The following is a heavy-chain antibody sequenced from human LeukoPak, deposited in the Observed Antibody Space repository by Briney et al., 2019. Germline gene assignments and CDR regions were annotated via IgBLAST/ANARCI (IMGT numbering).Heavy chain of an antibody. CDR2: IYYSGST. Sequence: PSETLSLTCTVSGVSVSSGSYYWSWIRQPPGKGLEWIGYIYYSGSTNYNPSLKSRVTISVDTSKNQFSLKLSSVTAADTAVYYCARVSYYGSGSYFLDYWGQGTLVTVSS. J-gene: IGHJ4*02. V-gene: IGHV4-61*01. CDR1: GVSVSSGSYY. D-gene: IGHD3-10*01. CDR3: ARVSYYGSGSYFLDY.